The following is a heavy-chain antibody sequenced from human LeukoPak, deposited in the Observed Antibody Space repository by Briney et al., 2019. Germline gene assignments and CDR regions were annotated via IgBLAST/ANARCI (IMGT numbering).Heavy chain of an antibody. V-gene: IGHV1-18*01. D-gene: IGHD3-10*01. Sequence: ASVKVSCKASGYTFTSYGISWVRQAPGQGLEWMGWISSYNGNTNYAQKLQGRVTMTTDTSTSTAYMELRSLRSDVTAVYYCARPRRSGWWFDPWGQGTLVTVSS. CDR2: ISSYNGNT. CDR1: GYTFTSYG. CDR3: ARPRRSGWWFDP. J-gene: IGHJ5*02.